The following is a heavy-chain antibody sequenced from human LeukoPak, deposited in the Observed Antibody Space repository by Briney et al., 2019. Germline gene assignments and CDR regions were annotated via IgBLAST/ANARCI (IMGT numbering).Heavy chain of an antibody. CDR2: ISGSGGST. CDR1: GFTFSSYA. D-gene: IGHD2-21*02. CDR3: ARGGTAQSRAPCGDCLDY. J-gene: IGHJ4*02. Sequence: GGSLRLSCAASGFTFSSYAMSWVRQAPGKGLEWVSAISGSGGSTYYADSVKGRFTISRDNSKNTLYLQMNSLRAEDTAVYYCARGGTAQSRAPCGDCLDYWGQGTLVTVSS. V-gene: IGHV3-23*01.